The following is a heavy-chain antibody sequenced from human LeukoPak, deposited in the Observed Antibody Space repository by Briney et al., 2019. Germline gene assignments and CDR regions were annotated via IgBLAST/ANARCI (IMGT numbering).Heavy chain of an antibody. Sequence: GGSLRLSCAASGFIFSDSSMRWMRQAPGKGLEWVSYISSSRASQSDYADSVEGRFTISRDNANNSLYLQMNSLRGEDTAVYYCARVGYSYGVLDYWGQGILVTVSS. D-gene: IGHD5-18*01. CDR3: ARVGYSYGVLDY. V-gene: IGHV3-11*05. J-gene: IGHJ4*02. CDR1: GFIFSDSS. CDR2: ISSSRASQS.